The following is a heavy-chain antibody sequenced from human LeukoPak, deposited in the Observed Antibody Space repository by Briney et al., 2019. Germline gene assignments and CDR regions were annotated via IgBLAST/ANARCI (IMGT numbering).Heavy chain of an antibody. CDR1: GFTFSSYA. J-gene: IGHJ4*02. V-gene: IGHV3-23*01. Sequence: GGSLRLSCAASGFTFSSYAMSCGRQAPGPGLEGVSAISGSGGSTYYADSVKGRFTISRANSKNTLYLQMNSLRAEDTAVYYCAKDLDSSSWYGEFDYWGQGTLVTVSS. CDR3: AKDLDSSSWYGEFDY. CDR2: ISGSGGST. D-gene: IGHD6-13*01.